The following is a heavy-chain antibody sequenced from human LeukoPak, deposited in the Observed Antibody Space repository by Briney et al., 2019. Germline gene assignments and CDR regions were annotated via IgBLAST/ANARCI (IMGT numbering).Heavy chain of an antibody. CDR2: ISTRTYI. CDR1: GFTFSRFE. J-gene: IGHJ4*02. D-gene: IGHD2-15*01. CDR3: TREQDREAAATVVGDY. Sequence: GGSLRLSCVASGFTFSRFEMNWVRQAPGKGLEWISHISTRTYIAYADSVKGRFTISRDNAKNSLYLEMNSLRAEDTAVYYCTREQDREAAATVVGDYWGQGVLVTVSS. V-gene: IGHV3-48*03.